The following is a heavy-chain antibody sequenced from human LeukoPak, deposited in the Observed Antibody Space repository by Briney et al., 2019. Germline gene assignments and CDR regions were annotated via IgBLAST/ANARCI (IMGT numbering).Heavy chain of an antibody. CDR2: ISSSSSYI. J-gene: IGHJ4*02. Sequence: GGSLRLSCAASGFTFSSYSMNWVRQAPGKGLEWVSSISSSSSYIYYADSAKGRFTISRDNAKNSLYLQMNSLRAEDTAVYYCARHGGYSGYDFWYWGQGTLVTVSS. CDR1: GFTFSSYS. V-gene: IGHV3-21*01. D-gene: IGHD5-12*01. CDR3: ARHGGYSGYDFWY.